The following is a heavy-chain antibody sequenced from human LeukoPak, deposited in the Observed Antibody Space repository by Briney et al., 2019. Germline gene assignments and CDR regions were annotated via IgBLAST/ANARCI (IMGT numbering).Heavy chain of an antibody. V-gene: IGHV4-30-4*01. CDR3: ARESRRSGYYYYGMDV. Sequence: KPAETLSLTCTVSGGSISSGDYYWSWIRQPPGKGLEWIGYIYYSGSTYYNPSLKSRVTISVDTSKNQFSLKLSSVTAADTAVYYCARESRRSGYYYYGMDVWGQGTTVTVSS. CDR1: GGSISSGDYY. CDR2: IYYSGST. J-gene: IGHJ6*02.